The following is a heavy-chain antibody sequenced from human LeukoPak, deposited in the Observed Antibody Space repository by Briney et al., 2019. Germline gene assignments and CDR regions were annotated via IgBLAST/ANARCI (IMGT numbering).Heavy chain of an antibody. CDR1: GFSFSRYW. CDR3: ARDWWDNSGYYDY. D-gene: IGHD3-22*01. Sequence: GGSLRLPCAASGFSFSRYWMSWVRQAPGKGLECVANINEDGSEKYYVDSVKGRFTISRDNAKNSLYLQMNSLRVEDTAVYYCARDWWDNSGYYDYWGQGTLVTVSS. J-gene: IGHJ4*02. V-gene: IGHV3-7*01. CDR2: INEDGSEK.